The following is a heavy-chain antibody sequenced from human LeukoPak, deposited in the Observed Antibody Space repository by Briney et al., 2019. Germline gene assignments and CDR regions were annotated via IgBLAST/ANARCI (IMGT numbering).Heavy chain of an antibody. D-gene: IGHD3-22*01. Sequence: ASVKVSCKASGGTFSSYAISWVRQAPGQGLEWMGGINPNSGGTNYAQKFQGRVTMTRDTSISTAYMELSRLRSDDTAVYYCARQEPTLSNYYDSSGYSSDLWGRGTLVTVSS. J-gene: IGHJ2*01. CDR3: ARQEPTLSNYYDSSGYSSDL. CDR2: INPNSGGT. V-gene: IGHV1-2*02. CDR1: GGTFSSYA.